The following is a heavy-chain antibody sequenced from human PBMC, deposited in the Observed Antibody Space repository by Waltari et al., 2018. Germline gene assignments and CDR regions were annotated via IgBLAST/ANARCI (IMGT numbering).Heavy chain of an antibody. CDR1: GFIFRSYS. CDR3: ARATVTTFNYFGLDV. D-gene: IGHD4-17*01. Sequence: EVQLVDSGGGLVKPGGSLRLSCAASGFIFRSYSMNWVRQAPGKGLEWVSSIISRSNYIYYADSVKGRFAISRDNAKNSLYLQMNSLRAEDTAVYYCARATVTTFNYFGLDVWGQGTTVTVSS. CDR2: IISRSNYI. V-gene: IGHV3-21*06. J-gene: IGHJ6*02.